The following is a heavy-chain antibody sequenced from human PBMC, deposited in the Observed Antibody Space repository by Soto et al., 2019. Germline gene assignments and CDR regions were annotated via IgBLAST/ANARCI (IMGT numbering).Heavy chain of an antibody. J-gene: IGHJ4*02. D-gene: IGHD2-15*01. CDR3: ARHGGYCSGGSCPPGY. Sequence: QLQLQESGPGLVKSSETLSVTCTVSGGSISSSSYYWGWIRQPPGKGLEWIGSIYDSGSTYYNPSLKSRVTISVDTSKKQFSLKVSSVTAADTAVYYCARHGGYCSGGSCPPGYWGQGTLVTVSS. V-gene: IGHV4-39*01. CDR1: GGSISSSSYY. CDR2: IYDSGST.